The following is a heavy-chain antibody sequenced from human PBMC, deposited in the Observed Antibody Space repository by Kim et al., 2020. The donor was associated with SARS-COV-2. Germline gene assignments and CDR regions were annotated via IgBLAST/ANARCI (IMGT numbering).Heavy chain of an antibody. D-gene: IGHD6-19*01. V-gene: IGHV4-31*03. CDR3: ARALPGEEQWLAHDY. CDR2: IYYSGST. J-gene: IGHJ4*02. Sequence: SETLSLTCTVSGGSISSGGYYWSWIRQHPGKGLEWIGYIYYSGSTYYNPSLKSRVTISVDTSKNQFSLKLSSVTAADTAVYYCARALPGEEQWLAHDYWGQGTLVTVSS. CDR1: GGSISSGGYY.